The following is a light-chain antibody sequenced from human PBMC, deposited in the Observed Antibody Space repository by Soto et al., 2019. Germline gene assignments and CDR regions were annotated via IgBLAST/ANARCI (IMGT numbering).Light chain of an antibody. CDR2: KAS. CDR1: QSITNW. J-gene: IGKJ4*01. CDR3: QQYTSYPLT. V-gene: IGKV1-5*03. Sequence: DIQMTQSPSTLSASVGDRVTITCRASQSITNWLAWYQQKPGKAPKLLIYKASCLESGVPSRFSGSGSETEFTLTISGLQPDDFATYYCQQYTSYPLTFGGGTKVEIK.